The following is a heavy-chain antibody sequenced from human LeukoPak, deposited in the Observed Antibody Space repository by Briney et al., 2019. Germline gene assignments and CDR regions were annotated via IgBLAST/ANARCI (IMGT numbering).Heavy chain of an antibody. CDR2: VYYSGST. J-gene: IGHJ6*03. V-gene: IGHV4-59*01. Sequence: SETLSLTCTVSGGSISSNYWSWIRQPPGKGLEWIGYVYYSGSTSYNPSLKSRVTISVVTSKNQFSLKLTSVTAADTAVYYCARGGYYMDVWGKGTTVTVSS. CDR1: GGSISSNY. CDR3: ARGGYYMDV.